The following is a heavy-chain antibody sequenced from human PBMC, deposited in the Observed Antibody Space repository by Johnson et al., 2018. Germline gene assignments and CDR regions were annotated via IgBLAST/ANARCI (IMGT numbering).Heavy chain of an antibody. D-gene: IGHD5-24*01. Sequence: QVQLVESGGGVVQPGRSLRLSCAASGFTFSSYGMHWVRQAPGKGLEGVAVIWYDGSKKNYADSVKGRFTISRENSKNTLYMQMNSLGVEETGVYYCAKQRWLQSYGMDVWGQGTTVTVS. V-gene: IGHV3-33*06. CDR1: GFTFSSYG. CDR2: IWYDGSKK. CDR3: AKQRWLQSYGMDV. J-gene: IGHJ6*02.